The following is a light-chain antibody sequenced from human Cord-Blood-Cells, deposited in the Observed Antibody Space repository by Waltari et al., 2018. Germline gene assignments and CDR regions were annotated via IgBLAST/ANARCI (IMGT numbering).Light chain of an antibody. CDR1: QSVLYSSNNKNS. V-gene: IGKV4-1*01. J-gene: IGKJ4*01. CDR3: QQYYSTPLT. Sequence: DIVMTQCPDSTPVPLGARASIHCQSSQSVLYSSNNKNSLAWDHQKPVPPPKLLIYWASTRESGVPDRFSGSGSGTDFTLTISSLQAEDVAVYYCQQYYSTPLTFGGGTKVEIK. CDR2: WAS.